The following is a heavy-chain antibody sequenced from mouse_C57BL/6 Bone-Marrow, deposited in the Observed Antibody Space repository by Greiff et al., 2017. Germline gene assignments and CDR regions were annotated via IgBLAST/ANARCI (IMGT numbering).Heavy chain of an antibody. D-gene: IGHD2-12*01. V-gene: IGHV1-15*01. J-gene: IGHJ3*01. CDR3: TRRSYDFWFDD. CDR2: IDPETGGT. CDR1: GYTFTDYE. Sequence: VKLVESGAELVRPGASVTLSCKASGYTFTDYEMHWVKQTPVHGLEWIGAIDPETGGTAYNQKFKGKAILTADKSSSTAYMELRGVTSEDSAVYYCTRRSYDFWFDDWGQGTLVTVSA.